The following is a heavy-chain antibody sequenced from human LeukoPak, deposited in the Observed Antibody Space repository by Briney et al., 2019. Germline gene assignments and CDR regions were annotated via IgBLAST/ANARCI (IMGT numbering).Heavy chain of an antibody. Sequence: SETLSLTCTVSGGSISSYYWSWIRQPPGKGLEWIGYIFYSGSTNYNPSLKSRVAISVDTSKNQFSLKLSSVTAADTAVYYCARVYYSNSYDYWYFDLWGRGTLVTVSS. CDR2: IFYSGST. V-gene: IGHV4-59*01. CDR3: ARVYYSNSYDYWYFDL. J-gene: IGHJ2*01. CDR1: GGSISSYY. D-gene: IGHD6-13*01.